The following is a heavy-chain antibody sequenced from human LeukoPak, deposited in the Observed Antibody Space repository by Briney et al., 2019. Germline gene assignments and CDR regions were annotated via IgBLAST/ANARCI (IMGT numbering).Heavy chain of an antibody. CDR3: ARVRYGDYFFDY. J-gene: IGHJ4*02. CDR1: GGSISSGDYY. Sequence: SETLSLTCTVSGGSISSGDYYWSWIRQPPGKGLEWIGYIYYGGSTYHNPALKSRVSMSVDTSKNQFSLKLSSVTAADTAVYYCARVRYGDYFFDYWGQGTLVTVSS. V-gene: IGHV4-30-4*01. D-gene: IGHD4-17*01. CDR2: IYYGGST.